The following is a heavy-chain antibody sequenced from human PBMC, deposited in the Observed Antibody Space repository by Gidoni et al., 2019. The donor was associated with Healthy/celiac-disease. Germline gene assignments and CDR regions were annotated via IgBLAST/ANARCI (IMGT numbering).Heavy chain of an antibody. CDR2: IYYSGST. CDR3: ASLAVAGTPHFDY. V-gene: IGHV4-59*01. D-gene: IGHD6-19*01. CDR1: GGSISSYY. J-gene: IGHJ4*02. Sequence: QVQLQESGPGLVKPSETLSLTCTVSGGSISSYYWSWIRQPPGKGLERIGYIYYSGSTNYNPSLKSRVTISVDTSKNQFSLKLSSVTAADTAVYYCASLAVAGTPHFDYWGQGTLVTVSS.